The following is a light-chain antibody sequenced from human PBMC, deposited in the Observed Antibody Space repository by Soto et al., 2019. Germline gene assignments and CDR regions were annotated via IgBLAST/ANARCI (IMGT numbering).Light chain of an antibody. Sequence: EIVVTQSPATLSVSPGERATLSCRASQSVGNNFAWYQQKPGQAPRLLIFATSTRATGVPARFSGTGSGTESTPAISSLQSEDFALYYCEQYDDWPLNFAGGAKVEIE. V-gene: IGKV3-15*01. CDR1: QSVGNN. CDR2: ATS. CDR3: EQYDDWPLN. J-gene: IGKJ4*01.